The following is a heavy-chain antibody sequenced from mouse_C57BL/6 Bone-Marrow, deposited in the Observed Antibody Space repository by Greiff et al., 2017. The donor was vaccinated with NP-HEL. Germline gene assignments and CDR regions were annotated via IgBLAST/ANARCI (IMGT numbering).Heavy chain of an antibody. CDR2: IYPGGGYT. V-gene: IGHV1-63*01. CDR3: ARGGGTGSYYFDY. D-gene: IGHD4-1*01. Sequence: QVQLKQSGAELVRPGTSVKMSCKASGYTFTNYWIGWAKQRPGHGLEWIGDIYPGGGYTNYNEKFKGKATLTADKSSSTAYMQFSSLTSEDSAIYYCARGGGTGSYYFDYWGQGTTLTVSS. CDR1: GYTFTNYW. J-gene: IGHJ2*01.